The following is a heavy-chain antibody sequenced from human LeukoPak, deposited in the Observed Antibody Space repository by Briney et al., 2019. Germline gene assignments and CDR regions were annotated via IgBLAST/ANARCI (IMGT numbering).Heavy chain of an antibody. V-gene: IGHV4-34*01. CDR2: INHSGST. D-gene: IGHD5-18*01. Sequence: SETLSLTCAVYGGSFSGYYWSWIRQPPGKGLEWIGEINHSGSTNYNPSLKSRVTISVDTSKNQFSLKLSSVTAADTAVYYCARGRDKGIQLWSHAGAYYFDYWGQGTLVTVSS. J-gene: IGHJ4*02. CDR1: GGSFSGYY. CDR3: ARGRDKGIQLWSHAGAYYFDY.